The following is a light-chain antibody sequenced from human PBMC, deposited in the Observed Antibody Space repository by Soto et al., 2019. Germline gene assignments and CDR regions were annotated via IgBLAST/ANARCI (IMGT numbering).Light chain of an antibody. CDR3: QSYDSSLSGVV. Sequence: QSVLTQPPSLSGAPGQRVTISCTGRSSNIGTGYDVHWYQQLPGTAPKLLIYGNSNRPSGVPDRFSGSKSGTSASLAITGLQAEDEADYCCQSYDSSLSGVVFGGGTKLTVL. CDR2: GNS. V-gene: IGLV1-40*01. J-gene: IGLJ2*01. CDR1: SSNIGTGYD.